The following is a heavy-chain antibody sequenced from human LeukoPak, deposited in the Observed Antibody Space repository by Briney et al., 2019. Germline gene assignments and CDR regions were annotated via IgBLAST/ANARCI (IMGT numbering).Heavy chain of an antibody. V-gene: IGHV4-4*09. D-gene: IGHD1-1*01. CDR2: FYTSANT. Sequence: PSETLSLTCSVSGASIRSYFWSWIRQSPGRGLEWIGNFYTSANTIYNPSLQSRVTISVDTPKNEFSLRLTSVTAADTAVYYCARRRSGTTHNWFDPWGQGTLVSVSS. CDR1: GASIRSYF. J-gene: IGHJ5*02. CDR3: ARRRSGTTHNWFDP.